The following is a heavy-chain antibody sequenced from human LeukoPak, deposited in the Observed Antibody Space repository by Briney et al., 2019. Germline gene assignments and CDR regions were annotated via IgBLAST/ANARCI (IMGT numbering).Heavy chain of an antibody. CDR2: IYTSGST. V-gene: IGHV4-4*07. D-gene: IGHD3-16*01. Sequence: SEALSLTCTVSGGSISSYYWSWIRQPAGKGLEWIGRIYTSGSTNYNPSLKSRVTMSVDTSKNQFSLKLSSVTAADTAVYYCASEGDSNWFDPWGQGTLVTVSS. CDR1: GGSISSYY. CDR3: ASEGDSNWFDP. J-gene: IGHJ5*02.